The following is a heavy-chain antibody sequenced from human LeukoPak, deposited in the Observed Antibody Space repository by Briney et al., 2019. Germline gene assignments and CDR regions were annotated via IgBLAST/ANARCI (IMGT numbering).Heavy chain of an antibody. J-gene: IGHJ4*02. Sequence: SETLSLTCTVSGASISNYYWSWIRQTPEKGLEWMGHIHSSGGRSYSPSLKSRLTLSIAPSRNQLSLKLPSVTAADTAVYFCARLGSYHDFWGQGALVTVSS. D-gene: IGHD1-26*01. CDR2: IHSSGGR. CDR3: ARLGSYHDF. CDR1: GASISNYY. V-gene: IGHV4-4*09.